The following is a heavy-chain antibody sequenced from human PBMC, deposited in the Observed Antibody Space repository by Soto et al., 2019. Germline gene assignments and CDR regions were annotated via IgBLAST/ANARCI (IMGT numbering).Heavy chain of an antibody. J-gene: IGHJ6*02. CDR1: GFTFSSYG. V-gene: IGHV3-30*18. CDR3: AKDLLYYYDSSGRDYYGMDV. Sequence: PGGSLRLSCAASGFTFSSYGMHWVRQAPGKGLEWVAVISYDGSNKYYADSVKGRFTISRDNSKNTLYLQMNSLRAEDTAVYYCAKDLLYYYDSSGRDYYGMDVWGQGTTVTV. D-gene: IGHD3-22*01. CDR2: ISYDGSNK.